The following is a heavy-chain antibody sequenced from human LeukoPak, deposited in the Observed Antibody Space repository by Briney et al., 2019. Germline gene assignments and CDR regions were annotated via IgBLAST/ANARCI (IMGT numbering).Heavy chain of an antibody. CDR2: IIPILGIA. V-gene: IGHV1-69*04. CDR3: AKDRMKGIAAAADFDY. CDR1: GGTFSSFA. D-gene: IGHD6-13*01. J-gene: IGHJ4*02. Sequence: GASVKVSCKASGGTFSSFAISWVRQAPGQGLEWMGRIIPILGIANYAQKFQGRVTITADKSTSTAYMELSSLRAEDTAVYYCAKDRMKGIAAAADFDYWGQGTLVTVSS.